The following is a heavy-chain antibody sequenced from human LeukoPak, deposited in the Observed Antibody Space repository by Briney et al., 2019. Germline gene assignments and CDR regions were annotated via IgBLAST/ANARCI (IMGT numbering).Heavy chain of an antibody. CDR3: ASRKTRSSTSCYFY. D-gene: IGHD2-2*01. V-gene: IGHV1-69*13. CDR2: IIPIFGTA. J-gene: IGHJ4*02. Sequence: SVKVSCKASGYTFTSYYMHWVRQAPGQGLEWMGGIIPIFGTANYAQKFQGRVTITADESTSTAYMELSSLRSEDTAVYYCASRKTRSSTSCYFYWGQGTLVTVSS. CDR1: GYTFTSYY.